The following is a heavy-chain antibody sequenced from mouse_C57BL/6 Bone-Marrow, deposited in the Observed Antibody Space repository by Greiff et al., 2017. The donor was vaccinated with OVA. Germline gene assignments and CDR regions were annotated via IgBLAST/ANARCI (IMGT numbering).Heavy chain of an antibody. CDR2: IYPGDGDT. V-gene: IGHV1-82*01. CDR1: GYAFSSSW. J-gene: IGHJ1*03. Sequence: QVQLKQSGTELVKPGASVKISCKASGYAFSSSWMNWVKQRPGKGLEWIGRIYPGDGDTNYNGKFKGKATLTADKSSSTAYMQLSSLTSEDSAVYFCASVVGYFDVWGTGTTVTVSS. D-gene: IGHD1-1*01. CDR3: ASVVGYFDV.